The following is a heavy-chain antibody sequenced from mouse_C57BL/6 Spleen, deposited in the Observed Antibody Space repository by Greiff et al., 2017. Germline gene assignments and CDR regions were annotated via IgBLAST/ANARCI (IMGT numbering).Heavy chain of an antibody. D-gene: IGHD2-2*01. V-gene: IGHV1-53*01. CDR3: AKKGKGYYDAMDY. CDR1: GYTFTSYW. Sequence: VKLQQSGTELVKPGASVKLSCKASGYTFTSYWMHWVKQRPGQGLEWIGNINPSNGGTNYNEKFKSKATLTVDKSSSTAYMQLSSLTSEDSAVYYCAKKGKGYYDAMDYWVQGTSVTVSS. J-gene: IGHJ4*01. CDR2: INPSNGGT.